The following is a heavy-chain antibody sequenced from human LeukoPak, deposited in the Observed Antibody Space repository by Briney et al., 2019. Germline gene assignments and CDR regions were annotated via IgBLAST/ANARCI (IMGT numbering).Heavy chain of an antibody. CDR1: GFTFSSYG. CDR2: ISYDGSNK. CDR3: ARDQVPPTGLRYFDWLLFYDY. V-gene: IGHV3-30*03. J-gene: IGHJ4*02. Sequence: GGSLRLSCAASGFTFSSYGMHWVRQAPGKGLEWVAVISYDGSNKYYADSVKGRFTISRDNSKNTLYLQMNSLRAEDTAVYYCARDQVPPTGLRYFDWLLFYDYWGQGTLVTVSS. D-gene: IGHD3-9*01.